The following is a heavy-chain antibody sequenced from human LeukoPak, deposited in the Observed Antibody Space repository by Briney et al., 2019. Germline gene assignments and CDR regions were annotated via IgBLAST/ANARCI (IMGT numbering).Heavy chain of an antibody. D-gene: IGHD3-3*01. CDR2: INPNSGGT. J-gene: IGHJ4*02. CDR3: AASLWSGYYINY. Sequence: ASVKVSCKASGYTFTGYYMHWVRQAPGQGLEWMGRINPNSGGTNYAQKFQGRVTMTRDTSISTAYMELSRLRSDDTAVYYCAASLWSGYYINYWGQGTLVTVSS. CDR1: GYTFTGYY. V-gene: IGHV1-2*06.